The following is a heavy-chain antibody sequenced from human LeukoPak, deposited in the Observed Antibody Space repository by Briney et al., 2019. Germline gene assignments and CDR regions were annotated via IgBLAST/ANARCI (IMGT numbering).Heavy chain of an antibody. CDR1: GFTFSNYA. CDR3: ATDYNFGSKSHYNHFDF. V-gene: IGHV3-30*04. CDR2: LSYDGTAK. D-gene: IGHD3-10*01. J-gene: IGHJ4*02. Sequence: GGSLRLSCAASGFTFSNYAMHWVRRAPGKGLEWVAFLSYDGTAKYYADSVKGRFTISSDNFKNTLYLQMNSLRADDTAVYYCATDYNFGSKSHYNHFDFWGQGTLVTVSS.